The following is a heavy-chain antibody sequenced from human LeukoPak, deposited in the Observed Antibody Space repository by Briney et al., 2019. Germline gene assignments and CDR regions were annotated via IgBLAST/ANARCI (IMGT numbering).Heavy chain of an antibody. Sequence: ASEKVSCKASGYPFITYGLSWVRQAPGQGLEWMGQISGNDGDTNYAQKFQGRVTMTTDIATSTAYMELTSLRSDDTAVYYCARDVPDFWSGFDYWGQGTLVTVSP. V-gene: IGHV1-18*01. CDR2: ISGNDGDT. D-gene: IGHD3-3*01. J-gene: IGHJ4*02. CDR3: ARDVPDFWSGFDY. CDR1: GYPFITYG.